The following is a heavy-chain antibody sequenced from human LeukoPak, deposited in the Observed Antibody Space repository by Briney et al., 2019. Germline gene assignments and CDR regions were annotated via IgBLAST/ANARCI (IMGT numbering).Heavy chain of an antibody. V-gene: IGHV3-23*01. CDR2: ISGSGGST. CDR3: AKDEAHIVVVTAWAPSDY. CDR1: GFTFSSYA. J-gene: IGHJ4*02. Sequence: PGGSLRLSCAASGFTFSSYAMSWVRQAPGKGLEWVSAISGSGGSTYYADSVKGRFTISRDNSKNTLYLQMNSLRAEDTAVYYCAKDEAHIVVVTAWAPSDYWGQGTLVTVSS. D-gene: IGHD2-21*02.